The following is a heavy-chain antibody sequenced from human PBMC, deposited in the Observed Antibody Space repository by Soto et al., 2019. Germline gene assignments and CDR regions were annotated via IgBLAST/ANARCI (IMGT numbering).Heavy chain of an antibody. CDR1: GGSFSGYY. CDR3: ARLAARKYYNYYGMDV. CDR2: INHSGST. D-gene: IGHD6-6*01. Sequence: SETLSLTCAVYGGSFSGYYWSWIRQPPGKGLEWIGEINHSGSTNYNPSLKSRVTISVDTSKNQFSLKLSSVTAADTAVYYCARLAARKYYNYYGMDVWGQGTTVTVSS. V-gene: IGHV4-34*01. J-gene: IGHJ6*02.